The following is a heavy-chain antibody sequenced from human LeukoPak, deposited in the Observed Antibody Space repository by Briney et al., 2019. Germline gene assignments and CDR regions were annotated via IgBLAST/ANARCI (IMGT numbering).Heavy chain of an antibody. J-gene: IGHJ4*02. Sequence: PSETLSLTCTVSGGSVSSSNCYWGWIRQPPGTGLEWIGNIYYSGSTYYNPSLKSRVTLSVDTSKNQFSLKLSSVTAADTAVYYCARRVWGQNYFDYWGQGTLVTVSS. CDR1: GGSVSSSNCY. CDR3: ARRVWGQNYFDY. V-gene: IGHV4-39*01. CDR2: IYYSGST. D-gene: IGHD3-16*01.